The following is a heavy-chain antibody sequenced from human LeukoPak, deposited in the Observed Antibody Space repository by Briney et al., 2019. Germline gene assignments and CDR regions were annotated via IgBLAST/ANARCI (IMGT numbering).Heavy chain of an antibody. CDR1: GFTFSSYD. V-gene: IGHV3-23*01. CDR3: AKDASYYGFWSGYSQSFFDY. J-gene: IGHJ4*02. Sequence: GGSLRLSCAASGFTFSSYDMSWVRQAPGRGLEWVSTISGGGDTTYYADSVKGRFTISRDNSKNTLYLQMNSLRAEDTAVYYCAKDASYYGFWSGYSQSFFDYWGQGTLVTASS. CDR2: ISGGGDTT. D-gene: IGHD3-3*01.